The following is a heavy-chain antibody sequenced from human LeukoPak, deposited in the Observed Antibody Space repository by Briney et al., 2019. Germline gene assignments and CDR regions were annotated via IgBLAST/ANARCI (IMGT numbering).Heavy chain of an antibody. CDR3: ARALTYYYDTPADY. D-gene: IGHD3-22*01. V-gene: IGHV3-7*01. CDR2: IKQDGSEK. Sequence: PGGSLRLSCAASGFTFSSYWMSWVRQAPGKGLEWVANIKQDGSEKYYVDSVKGRFTISRDNAKNSLYLQMNSLRAEDTAVYYCARALTYYYDTPADYWGQGTLVTVSS. J-gene: IGHJ4*02. CDR1: GFTFSSYW.